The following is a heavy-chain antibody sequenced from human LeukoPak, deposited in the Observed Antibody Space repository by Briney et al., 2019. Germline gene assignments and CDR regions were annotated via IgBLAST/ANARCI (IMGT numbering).Heavy chain of an antibody. J-gene: IGHJ4*02. CDR1: GGSLSSYH. D-gene: IGHD6-13*01. Sequence: SETLSLTCTLSGGSLSSYHWSWFRLPPGKGLEWMGHVFYTGKAAYNPSLTGRVTISVDTSKDQFSLRLASVTAADTAAYYCARLSRGAGAAKTFDYWGQGILVTVSS. CDR2: VFYTGKA. CDR3: ARLSRGAGAAKTFDY. V-gene: IGHV4-59*08.